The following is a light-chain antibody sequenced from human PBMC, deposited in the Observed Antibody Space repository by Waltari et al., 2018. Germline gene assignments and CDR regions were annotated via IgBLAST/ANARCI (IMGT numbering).Light chain of an antibody. CDR2: DAS. Sequence: EMLMTQFPATLSVSPGERATLSCRASQSVSSKLAWYQQRPGQAPRLLIYDASTRATGIPARFSGSGSGTEFTLTISSLQSEDFAVYYCQQYNNWPPWTFGQGTKGEIK. V-gene: IGKV3-15*01. J-gene: IGKJ1*01. CDR3: QQYNNWPPWT. CDR1: QSVSSK.